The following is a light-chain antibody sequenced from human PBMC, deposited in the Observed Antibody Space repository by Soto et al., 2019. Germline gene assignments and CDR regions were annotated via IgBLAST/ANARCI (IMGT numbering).Light chain of an antibody. CDR3: SSYTGNKTYV. CDR1: GSDIGGYKY. CDR2: DVS. V-gene: IGLV2-14*03. Sequence: QSALTQPASVSGSPGQSITISCIGTGSDIGGYKYVSWYQQHPGKAPKLMIYDVSARPLGVSNRFSGSKSGNTASLPISGLQADDEADYYCSSYTGNKTYVFGTGTKVTVL. J-gene: IGLJ1*01.